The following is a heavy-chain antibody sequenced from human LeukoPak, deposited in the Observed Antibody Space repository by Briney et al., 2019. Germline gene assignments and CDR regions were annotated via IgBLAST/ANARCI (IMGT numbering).Heavy chain of an antibody. V-gene: IGHV4-34*01. J-gene: IGHJ5*02. D-gene: IGHD6-19*01. CDR1: GGSFSGYY. Sequence: SETLSLTRAVYGGSFSGYYWSWIRQPPGKGLEWIGEINHSGSTNYNPSLKSRVTISVDTSKNQFSLKLSSVTAADTAVYYCARGGRYSSGWYDWFDPWGQGTLVTVSS. CDR2: INHSGST. CDR3: ARGGRYSSGWYDWFDP.